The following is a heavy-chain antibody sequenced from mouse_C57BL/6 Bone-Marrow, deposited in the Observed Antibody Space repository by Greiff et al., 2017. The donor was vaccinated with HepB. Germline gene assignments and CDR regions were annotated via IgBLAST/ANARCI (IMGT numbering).Heavy chain of an antibody. Sequence: DVQLVESGEGLVKPGGSLKLSCAASGFTFSSYAMSWVRQTPEKRLEWVAYISSGGDYIYYADTVKGRFTISRDNARNTLYLQMSSLKSEDTAMYYCTRGEFITTVVRAMDYWGQGTSVTVSS. CDR2: ISSGGDYI. CDR3: TRGEFITTVVRAMDY. CDR1: GFTFSSYA. V-gene: IGHV5-9-1*02. J-gene: IGHJ4*01. D-gene: IGHD1-1*01.